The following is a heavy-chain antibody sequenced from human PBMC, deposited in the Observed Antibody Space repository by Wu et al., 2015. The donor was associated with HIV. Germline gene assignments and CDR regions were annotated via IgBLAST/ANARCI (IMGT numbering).Heavy chain of an antibody. CDR2: ISAYNGDT. V-gene: IGHV1-18*01. J-gene: IGHJ6*03. CDR3: ARDWQFQVIFGDYYMDI. D-gene: IGHD3-3*02. CDR1: GYTFTSYG. Sequence: QVQLVQSGAEVKKPGASVKVSCKASGYTFTSYGITWLRQAPGQGLEWMGWISAYNGDTNYAQKLQGRVTMTTDTSTSTAYMEVRSLRSDDTAVYYCARDWQFQVIFGDYYMDIWGNGTTVIVS.